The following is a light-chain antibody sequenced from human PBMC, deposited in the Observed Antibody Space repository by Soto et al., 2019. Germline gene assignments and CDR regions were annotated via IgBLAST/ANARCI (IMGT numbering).Light chain of an antibody. CDR1: QSVSSSY. CDR3: QQYGSSPWT. CDR2: GAS. V-gene: IGKV3-20*01. J-gene: IGKJ1*01. Sequence: EIVLTQSPGTLSLSPGERATLSCRASQSVSSSYLAWYQQKPGQAPSLLIYGASSRATGIPDRFSGSGSGTDFTLTISILEPDDFAVYYCQQYGSSPWTFGQGTKVEIK.